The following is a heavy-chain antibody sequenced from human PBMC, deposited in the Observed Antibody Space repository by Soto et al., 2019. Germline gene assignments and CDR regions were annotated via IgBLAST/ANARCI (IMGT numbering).Heavy chain of an antibody. CDR3: AREGGSIGGWFGRKFDS. J-gene: IGHJ4*02. D-gene: IGHD6-19*01. V-gene: IGHV3-23*01. CDR1: GFSFSTHA. CDR2: ISSGGTTT. Sequence: GSLRLSCTASGFSFSTHAMSWVRQAPGKGLEWVSSISSGGTTTFYAASVEGRFTISRDKSKNTLYLQMNSLRADDTAVYYCAREGGSIGGWFGRKFDSWGQGTQVTVSS.